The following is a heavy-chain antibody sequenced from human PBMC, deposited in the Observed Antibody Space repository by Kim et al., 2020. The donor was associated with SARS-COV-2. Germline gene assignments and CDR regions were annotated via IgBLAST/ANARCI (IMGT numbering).Heavy chain of an antibody. Sequence: SETLSLNCTVSGGSISSSSYYWGWVRQPPGKGLEWIGSMYYSGSTYYNPSLKSRVTISVDTSKNQFSLKLSSVTAADTAVYYCATDTSGWSVNDYWGQGT. V-gene: IGHV4-39*07. CDR2: MYYSGST. D-gene: IGHD6-19*01. CDR3: ATDTSGWSVNDY. CDR1: GGSISSSSYY. J-gene: IGHJ4*02.